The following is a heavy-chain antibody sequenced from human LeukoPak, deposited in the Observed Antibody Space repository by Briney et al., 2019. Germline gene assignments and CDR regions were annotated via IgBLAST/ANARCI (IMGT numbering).Heavy chain of an antibody. CDR1: GYSFTSYG. V-gene: IGHV1-18*01. Sequence: ASVKVSCKASGYSFTSYGISWVRQAPGQGLEWMGWISVYNGNTNYAQQFHDRVTMTTDTSTSTAYMELRSLRSDDTAVYYCARDKGSGSPFDYWGQGTLVTVSS. J-gene: IGHJ4*02. D-gene: IGHD3-10*01. CDR2: ISVYNGNT. CDR3: ARDKGSGSPFDY.